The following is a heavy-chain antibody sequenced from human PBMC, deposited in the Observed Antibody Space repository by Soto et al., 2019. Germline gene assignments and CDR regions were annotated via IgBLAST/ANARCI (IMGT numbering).Heavy chain of an antibody. J-gene: IGHJ6*02. CDR1: GGSISSSSYY. Sequence: SETLSLTCTVSGGSISSSSYYWGWIRQPPGKGLEWIGSIYYSGSTYYNPSLKSRVTISVDTSKNQFSLKLSSVTAADTAVYYCARLLYCSSTSCYYYYYYYGMDGWGQGTTVTVSS. D-gene: IGHD2-2*01. V-gene: IGHV4-39*01. CDR2: IYYSGST. CDR3: ARLLYCSSTSCYYYYYYYGMDG.